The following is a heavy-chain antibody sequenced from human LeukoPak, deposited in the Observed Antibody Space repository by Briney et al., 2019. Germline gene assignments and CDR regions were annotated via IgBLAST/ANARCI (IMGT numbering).Heavy chain of an antibody. CDR3: IGNGYYSLEY. CDR2: IYHSGST. V-gene: IGHV4-4*02. J-gene: IGHJ4*02. Sequence: SGTLSLTCVVSGGSISGTNWWSWVRQPPGKGLEWIGEIYHSGSTNYNPSLKSRVIISVDKSKNQFSLKLSSVTAADTAVYYCIGNGYYSLEYWGQGTLVTVSS. D-gene: IGHD3-3*01. CDR1: GGSISGTNW.